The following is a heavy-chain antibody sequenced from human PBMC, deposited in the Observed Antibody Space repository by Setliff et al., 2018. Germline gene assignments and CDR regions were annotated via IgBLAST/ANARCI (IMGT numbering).Heavy chain of an antibody. CDR1: GYTFTSYG. CDR2: INPSGGST. V-gene: IGHV1-46*01. J-gene: IGHJ4*02. D-gene: IGHD3-3*01. Sequence: GASVKVSCKASGYTFTSYGISWVRQATGQGLEWMGIINPSGGSTSYAQKFQGRVTMTRDTSTSTVYMELSSLRSEDTAVYYCARGVLEWLLYTKYFDYWGQGTLVTVSS. CDR3: ARGVLEWLLYTKYFDY.